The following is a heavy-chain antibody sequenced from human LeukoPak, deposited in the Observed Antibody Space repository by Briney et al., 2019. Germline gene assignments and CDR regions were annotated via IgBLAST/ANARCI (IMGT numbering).Heavy chain of an antibody. CDR2: ICSKAYGGST. CDR1: GFTFRNAW. J-gene: IGHJ4*02. V-gene: IGHV3-49*02. D-gene: IGHD6-13*01. Sequence: GGSLRLSCAASGFTFRNAWMSWVRQAPGKGLDWVGFICSKAYGGSTEYAAPVKGNFTPSRDNSKTISYLQMTSLKTEDTAVYYCTSIAAAHGRYWGQGTLVTASS. CDR3: TSIAAAHGRY.